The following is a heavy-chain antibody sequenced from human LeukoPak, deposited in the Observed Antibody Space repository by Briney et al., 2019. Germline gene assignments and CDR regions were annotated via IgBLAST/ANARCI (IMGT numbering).Heavy chain of an antibody. D-gene: IGHD4-17*01. CDR3: ARLNDYGDYVAH. J-gene: IGHJ4*02. CDR1: GGSISSSGYY. Sequence: SETLSLTCTVSGGSISSSGYYWGWIRQPPGKGLEWIGNIYYSGSTYYNPSLKSRVTISEDTSKNQFSLKLSSVTAADTAVYYCARLNDYGDYVAHWGQGTLVTVSS. V-gene: IGHV4-39*01. CDR2: IYYSGST.